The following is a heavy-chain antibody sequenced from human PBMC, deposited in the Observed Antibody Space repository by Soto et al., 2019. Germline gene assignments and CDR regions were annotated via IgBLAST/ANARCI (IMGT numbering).Heavy chain of an antibody. J-gene: IGHJ6*03. Sequence: SETLSLTCTVSGGSISSYYWSWIRQPPGKGLEWIGYIYYSGSTNYNPSLKSRVTISVDTSKNQFSLKLSSVTAADTAVYYCARGREFWSGSMDYYYYYMDVWGKGTTVTVSS. D-gene: IGHD3-3*01. CDR3: ARGREFWSGSMDYYYYYMDV. V-gene: IGHV4-59*01. CDR2: IYYSGST. CDR1: GGSISSYY.